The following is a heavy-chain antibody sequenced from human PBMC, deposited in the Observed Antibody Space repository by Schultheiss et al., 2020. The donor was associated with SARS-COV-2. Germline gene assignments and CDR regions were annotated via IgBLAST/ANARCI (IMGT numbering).Heavy chain of an antibody. CDR3: ARGEGYDAFDI. J-gene: IGHJ3*02. CDR1: GGSISSGSNY. V-gene: IGHV4-61*01. D-gene: IGHD1-26*01. CDR2: IYYSGST. Sequence: SETLSLTCTVSGGSISSGSNYWAWIRQHPGKGLEWIGYIYYSGSTNYNPSLKSRVTISVDTSKNQFSLKLSSVTAADTAVYYCARGEGYDAFDIWGQGTMVTVSS.